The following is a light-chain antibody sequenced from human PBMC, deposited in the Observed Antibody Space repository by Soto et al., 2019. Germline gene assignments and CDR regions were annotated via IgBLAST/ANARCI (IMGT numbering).Light chain of an antibody. CDR2: DVS. V-gene: IGLV2-14*01. CDR3: SSYTSSSTLVV. Sequence: QSALTQPASVSGAPGQSITISCTGTSSDVGGYNYVYWYQQHPGKDPQLMIYDVSNRPSGVYNRFSGSKSGNTASLTISGLQAEDEADYYCSSYTSSSTLVVFGGGTKRAVL. J-gene: IGLJ2*01. CDR1: SSDVGGYNY.